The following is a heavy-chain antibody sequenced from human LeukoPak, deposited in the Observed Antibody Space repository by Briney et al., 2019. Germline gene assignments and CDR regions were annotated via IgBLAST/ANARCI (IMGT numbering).Heavy chain of an antibody. J-gene: IGHJ5*02. CDR2: IYYSGST. CDR1: GGSISSYH. V-gene: IGHV4-59*01. D-gene: IGHD3-22*01. Sequence: SETLSLTCTVSGGSISSYHWSWIRQPPGKGLEWIGYIYYSGSTNYNPSLKNRVTISVDTSKNQFSLKLSSVTAADTAVYYCARALHYYDSSGYYRWFDPWGQGTLVTVSS. CDR3: ARALHYYDSSGYYRWFDP.